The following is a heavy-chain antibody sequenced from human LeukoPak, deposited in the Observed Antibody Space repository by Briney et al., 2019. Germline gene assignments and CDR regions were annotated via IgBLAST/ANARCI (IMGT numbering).Heavy chain of an antibody. CDR2: IYDGDT. CDR3: AGDKTTGGWYEFDY. Sequence: GGSLRLSCAASGFTVSSNYMSWVRQGPGKGLECVSVIYDGDTYYADSVTGRFTISKDTSKNTVSLQMNSLRAEDTAVYYCAGDKTTGGWYEFDYWGQGTLVTVSS. J-gene: IGHJ4*02. V-gene: IGHV3-53*01. D-gene: IGHD6-19*01. CDR1: GFTVSSNY.